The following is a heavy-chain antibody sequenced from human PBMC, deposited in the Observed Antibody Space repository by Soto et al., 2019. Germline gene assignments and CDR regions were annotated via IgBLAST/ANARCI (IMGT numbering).Heavy chain of an antibody. CDR1: GYTFTDYY. Sequence: ASVKFSCKASGYTFTDYYMHWVRQAPGQALEWMGWINPNTGDTKYAQQFQGRFTMTRDTSISTAYMELSNLRSDDPAVYYCARDLGHCRTSDCYYWFDPWGQGTQVTVS. D-gene: IGHD3-10*01. V-gene: IGHV1-2*02. CDR3: ARDLGHCRTSDCYYWFDP. CDR2: INPNTGDT. J-gene: IGHJ5*02.